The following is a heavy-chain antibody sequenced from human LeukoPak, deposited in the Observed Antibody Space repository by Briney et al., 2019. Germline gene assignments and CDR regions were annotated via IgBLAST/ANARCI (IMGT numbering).Heavy chain of an antibody. CDR1: GGTFTDYA. CDR3: ATDTSITAAGNLTY. J-gene: IGHJ4*02. D-gene: IGHD6-13*01. Sequence: GASVKVSCKISGGTFTDYAFGWLRQAPGHGPEWMGGIIPMFDSENYAQKFQGRVTITADESTSTAYMELNSLRSEDTAVYFCATDTSITAAGNLTYWGQGTLVTVSS. CDR2: IIPMFDSE. V-gene: IGHV1-69*13.